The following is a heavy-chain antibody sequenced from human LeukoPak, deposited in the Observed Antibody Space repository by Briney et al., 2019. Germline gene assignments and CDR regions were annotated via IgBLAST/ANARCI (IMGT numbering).Heavy chain of an antibody. CDR2: IYYSGST. CDR3: ARHSRSVDYGSGSYTWDY. V-gene: IGHV4-39*01. D-gene: IGHD3-10*01. CDR1: GGSISSIIYY. J-gene: IGHJ4*02. Sequence: KASETLSLTCTVSGGSISSIIYYWGWIRQPPGKGLEWIGTIYYSGSTYYNLSLKSRVTISVDTSRNQFSLKLSSVTAADTAVYYCARHSRSVDYGSGSYTWDYWGQGTLVTVPS.